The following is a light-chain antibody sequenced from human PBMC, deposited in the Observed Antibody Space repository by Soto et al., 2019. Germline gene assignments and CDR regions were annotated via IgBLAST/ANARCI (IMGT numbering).Light chain of an antibody. CDR1: NIGSKS. CDR2: YDS. Sequence: SYELTQPPSVSVAPGKTARITCGGNNIGSKSVHWYQQKPGQAPVLVIYYDSDRPSGIPERFSGPNSGNTATLTISRVEAXXXXXXXXQVWDSSSDHVVFGGGTKLTVX. CDR3: QVWDSSSDHVV. V-gene: IGLV3-21*04. J-gene: IGLJ2*01.